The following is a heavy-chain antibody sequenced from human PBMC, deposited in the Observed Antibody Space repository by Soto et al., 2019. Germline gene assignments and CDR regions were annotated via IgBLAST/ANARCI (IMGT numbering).Heavy chain of an antibody. CDR1: DLTVSTTY. J-gene: IGHJ4*02. D-gene: IGHD3-22*01. CDR3: ARGRFHHSSGYFDY. Sequence: GGSLRLSCTASDLTVSTTYMSWVRQAPGKGLEWVSIIYSGGSTYYADSVKGRFTISRDNSKNTVYLQMNSLRAEDTAVYYCARGRFHHSSGYFDYWGQGTLVTVSS. V-gene: IGHV3-53*01. CDR2: IYSGGST.